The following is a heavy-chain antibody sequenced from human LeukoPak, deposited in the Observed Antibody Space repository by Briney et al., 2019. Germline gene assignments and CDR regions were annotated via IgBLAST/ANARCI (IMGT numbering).Heavy chain of an antibody. V-gene: IGHV1-46*03. D-gene: IGHD6-19*01. CDR2: ISPSGGST. Sequence: ASVKVSCKASGYTFTTYYIHWVRQAPGKGLEWMGMISPSGGSTSYPQKFQGRVTLTRDTSTSTVYMELSSLISEDTAVYFCAKDGVAGTYYFDYWGQGTLVTVSS. CDR1: GYTFTTYY. J-gene: IGHJ4*02. CDR3: AKDGVAGTYYFDY.